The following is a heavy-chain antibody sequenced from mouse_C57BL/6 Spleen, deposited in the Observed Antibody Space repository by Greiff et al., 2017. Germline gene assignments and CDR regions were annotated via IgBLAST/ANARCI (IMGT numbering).Heavy chain of an antibody. CDR1: GISITTGNYR. Sequence: EVMLVESGPGLVKPSQTVFLTCTVTGISITTGNYRWSWIRQFPGNKLEWIGYIYYSGTITYNPSLTSRTTITRDTPKNQFFLEMNSLTAEDTATYYCAREAWDRNWYFDVWGTGTTVTVSS. D-gene: IGHD3-3*01. CDR3: AREAWDRNWYFDV. CDR2: IYYSGTI. J-gene: IGHJ1*03. V-gene: IGHV3-5*01.